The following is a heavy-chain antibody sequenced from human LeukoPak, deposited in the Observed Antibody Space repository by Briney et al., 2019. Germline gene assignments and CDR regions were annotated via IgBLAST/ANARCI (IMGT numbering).Heavy chain of an antibody. CDR3: ARVSSSSWSYYFDY. Sequence: GGSLRLSCAASGSTFDDYGMSWVRQAPGKGLEWVSGINWNGGSTGYADSVKGRFTISRDNAKNSLYLQMNSLRAEDTALYHCARVSSSSWSYYFDYWGQGTLVTVSS. D-gene: IGHD6-13*01. V-gene: IGHV3-20*01. CDR1: GSTFDDYG. J-gene: IGHJ4*02. CDR2: INWNGGST.